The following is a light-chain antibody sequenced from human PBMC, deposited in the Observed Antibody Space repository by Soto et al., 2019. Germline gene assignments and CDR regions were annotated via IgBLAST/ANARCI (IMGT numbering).Light chain of an antibody. CDR2: HAF. J-gene: IGKJ1*01. CDR3: QQYNSYS. CDR1: QGISSY. Sequence: AIPMTQSPSSLSASTGDRVTITCRASQGISSYLAWYQQKPGTAPKVLIYHAFNLQSGVPSRFSGSGSGTEFTLTISSLQPDDFATYYCQQYNSYSFGQGTKVDIK. V-gene: IGKV1-8*01.